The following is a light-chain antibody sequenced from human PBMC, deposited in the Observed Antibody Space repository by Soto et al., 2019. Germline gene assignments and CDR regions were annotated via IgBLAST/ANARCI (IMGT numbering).Light chain of an antibody. Sequence: EIVMTQSPATLSVSPGERATLSCRASQSVRSNLAWYQQKPGQGPRLLIYGASTRATGIPARFSGRGSGTEFSLTIRSLQSEDFAVYYCQQYNDWPRAFGQGTKVEI. CDR2: GAS. CDR3: QQYNDWPRA. CDR1: QSVRSN. V-gene: IGKV3-15*01. J-gene: IGKJ1*01.